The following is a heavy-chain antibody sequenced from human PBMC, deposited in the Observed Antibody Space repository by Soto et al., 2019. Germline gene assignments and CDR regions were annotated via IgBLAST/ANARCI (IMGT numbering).Heavy chain of an antibody. D-gene: IGHD4-4*01. Sequence: ASVKVSCQASGYTFTSYAMHWVGPAPGQKREGMGWINAGNGKTKYSQKSQGRVTITRDTSASTAYMELSSLRSEDTAVYYCASSYSNSALIDYYYYGMDVWGQGPTVTVSS. CDR3: ASSYSNSALIDYYYYGMDV. CDR2: INAGNGKT. V-gene: IGHV1-3*01. CDR1: GYTFTSYA. J-gene: IGHJ6*02.